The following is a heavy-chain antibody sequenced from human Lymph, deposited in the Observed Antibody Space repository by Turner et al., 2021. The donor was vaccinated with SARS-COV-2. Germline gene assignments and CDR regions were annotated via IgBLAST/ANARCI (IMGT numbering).Heavy chain of an antibody. CDR3: ARDSSSGWQFDY. D-gene: IGHD6-19*01. CDR1: GYTFTGYY. Sequence: QVQLVQSGAEVRNPGASVKVSCKASGYTFTGYYMHWVRQAPGQGLEWMGWINPNSGGTDYAQKFQGRVTMTRDTSISTAYMELSRLRSDDTAVYYCARDSSSGWQFDYWGQGTLVTVSS. J-gene: IGHJ4*02. V-gene: IGHV1-2*02. CDR2: INPNSGGT.